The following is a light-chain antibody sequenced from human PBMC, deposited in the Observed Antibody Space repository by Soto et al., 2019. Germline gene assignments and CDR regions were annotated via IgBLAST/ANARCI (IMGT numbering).Light chain of an antibody. CDR1: QGISSR. V-gene: IGKV1-5*03. J-gene: IGKJ1*01. Sequence: DIQMTQSPSTLSASVGDRVTITCRASQGISSRLAWYQQKPGKAPKLLIYKASSLESGVPSRFSGSGSGTEFTLTISSLQPDDSATYYCQQYNSYWTFGQGTKVDIK. CDR2: KAS. CDR3: QQYNSYWT.